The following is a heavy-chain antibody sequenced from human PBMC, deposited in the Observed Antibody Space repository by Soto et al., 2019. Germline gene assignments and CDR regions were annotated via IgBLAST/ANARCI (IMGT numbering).Heavy chain of an antibody. Sequence: QVHLQESGPGLVRPSETLSLSCSVSGDSMATGGHYYNWIRHLPGKGLEWFGYIYYSGATHYSPSLRPRATISIDTSKNQFSLRLISVTAADTALYFCARDKDLAPTVWGYWGQGIQVTVSS. CDR2: IYYSGAT. CDR1: GDSMATGGHY. D-gene: IGHD7-27*01. V-gene: IGHV4-31*02. J-gene: IGHJ4*02. CDR3: ARDKDLAPTVWGY.